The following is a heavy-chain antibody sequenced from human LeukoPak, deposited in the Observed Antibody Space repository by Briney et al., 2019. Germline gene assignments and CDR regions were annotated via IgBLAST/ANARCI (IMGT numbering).Heavy chain of an antibody. CDR3: ARILLYCSGGSCYSNYFDY. J-gene: IGHJ4*02. V-gene: IGHV3-21*01. CDR1: GFTFSSYS. D-gene: IGHD2-15*01. CDR2: ISSSSSYI. Sequence: GSLILSCAASGFTFSSYSMNWVRQAPGKGLEWVSSISSSSSYIYYADSVKGRFTISRDNAKNSLYLQMNSLRAEDTAVYYCARILLYCSGGSCYSNYFDYWGQGTLVTVSS.